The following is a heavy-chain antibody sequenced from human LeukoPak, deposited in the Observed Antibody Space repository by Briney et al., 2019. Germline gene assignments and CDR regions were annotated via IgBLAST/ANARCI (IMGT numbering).Heavy chain of an antibody. CDR1: GFTFSDYY. CDR3: ARDMDGGLFGSGSYYNGPNDAFDI. Sequence: GGSLRLSCAASGFTFSDYYMSWIRQAPGKGLEWVSYISSSGSTIYYADSVKGRFTISRDNAKNSLYLQMNSLRAEDTAVYYCARDMDGGLFGSGSYYNGPNDAFDIWGQGTMVTVSS. CDR2: ISSSGSTI. J-gene: IGHJ3*02. D-gene: IGHD3-10*01. V-gene: IGHV3-11*01.